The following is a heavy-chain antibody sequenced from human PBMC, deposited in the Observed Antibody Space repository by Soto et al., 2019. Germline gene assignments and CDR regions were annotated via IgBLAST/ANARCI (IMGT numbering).Heavy chain of an antibody. CDR1: GGSGGSFSGYY. Sequence: SETLSLTCAVYGGSGGSFSGYYWSWIRQPPGKGLEWIGEINHSGSTNYNPSLKSRVTISVDTSKNQFSLKLSSVTAADTAVYYCACIFSGGHSYGFYYYGMDVWGQGTTVTV. D-gene: IGHD5-18*01. J-gene: IGHJ6*02. V-gene: IGHV4-34*01. CDR2: INHSGST. CDR3: ACIFSGGHSYGFYYYGMDV.